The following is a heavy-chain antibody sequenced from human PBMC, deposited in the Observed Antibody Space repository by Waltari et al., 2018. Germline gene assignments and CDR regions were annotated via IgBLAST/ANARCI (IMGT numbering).Heavy chain of an antibody. CDR2: ISSGGSNI. CDR1: GFPFSSSG. D-gene: IGHD3-10*01. Sequence: EVQLVESGGGLVQTGGSLRLSCAASGFPFSSSGMNWVRQAPGKGLEWVSYISSGGSNIFYAESVKGRFTISRDNAKNSLYLQMNSLRVEDTAVYYCTRERSVTGKGNLDYWGQGTLVTVSS. J-gene: IGHJ4*02. V-gene: IGHV3-48*03. CDR3: TRERSVTGKGNLDY.